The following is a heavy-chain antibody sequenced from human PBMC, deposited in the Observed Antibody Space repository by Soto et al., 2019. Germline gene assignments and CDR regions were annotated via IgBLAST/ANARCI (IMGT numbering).Heavy chain of an antibody. Sequence: GESLKISCKVSGRTLTNHWIAWVRQMPWKGLEWMGIIYPGDSDARYSPSFAGQVTISVDKSITTAYLHWSSLEASDSAVYYCARQGDMAATPADAFDIWGQGTLVTVSS. V-gene: IGHV5-51*01. CDR1: GRTLTNHW. CDR3: ARQGDMAATPADAFDI. J-gene: IGHJ3*02. CDR2: IYPGDSDA. D-gene: IGHD6-19*01.